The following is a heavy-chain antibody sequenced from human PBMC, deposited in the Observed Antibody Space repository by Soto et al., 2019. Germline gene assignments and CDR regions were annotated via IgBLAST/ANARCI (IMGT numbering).Heavy chain of an antibody. V-gene: IGHV3-7*01. CDR3: ARAGYDYIWGSYKSHAFDI. CDR1: GFTFSSYW. D-gene: IGHD3-16*01. CDR2: IKQDGSEK. J-gene: IGHJ3*02. Sequence: GGSLRLSCAASGFTFSSYWMSWVRQAPGKGLEWVANIKQDGSEKYYVDSVKGRFTISRDNAKNSLYLQMNSLRAEDTAVYYCARAGYDYIWGSYKSHAFDIWGQGTMVTVSS.